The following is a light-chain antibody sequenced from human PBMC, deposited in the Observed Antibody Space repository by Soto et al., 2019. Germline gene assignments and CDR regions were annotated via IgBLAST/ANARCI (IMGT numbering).Light chain of an antibody. V-gene: IGKV3-20*01. Sequence: EIVLTQSPGTLSLSPGDRATLSCRTSESVTSTYLAWYQQKPGRPTRLLIYGASSRATGNPDRFSGSGSGTDFSLSISRQEPEDCGVYYCQLFGSRPRYTFGQGTKLEIK. CDR1: ESVTSTY. CDR3: QLFGSRPRYT. CDR2: GAS. J-gene: IGKJ2*01.